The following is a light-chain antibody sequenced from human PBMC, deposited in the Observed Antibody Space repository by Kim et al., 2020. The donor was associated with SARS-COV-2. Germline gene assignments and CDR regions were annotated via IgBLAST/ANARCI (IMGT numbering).Light chain of an antibody. Sequence: AYVGDRGTMTCRTSQSVSRWLAWYQQKPGKAPRLLVSQASRLEGGVPSRFSGSGSATEFTLTISSLQRDDCATYYCYQYSTSPWTFGRGTKVDIK. CDR2: QAS. CDR1: QSVSRW. V-gene: IGKV1-5*03. CDR3: YQYSTSPWT. J-gene: IGKJ1*01.